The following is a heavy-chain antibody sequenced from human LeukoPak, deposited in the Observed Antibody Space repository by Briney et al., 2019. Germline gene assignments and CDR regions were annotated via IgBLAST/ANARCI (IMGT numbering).Heavy chain of an antibody. V-gene: IGHV1-8*01. CDR1: GYTFTSYD. J-gene: IGHJ6*02. D-gene: IGHD1-1*01. CDR2: MNPNSGNT. Sequence: ASVTVSFKASGYTFTSYDINWVRQAPGQGLEWMGWMNPNSGNTGYAQKFQGRVTMTRNTSISTAYMELSSLRSEDTAVYYCARKRLNDYYYYYGMDVWGQGTTVTVSS. CDR3: ARKRLNDYYYYYGMDV.